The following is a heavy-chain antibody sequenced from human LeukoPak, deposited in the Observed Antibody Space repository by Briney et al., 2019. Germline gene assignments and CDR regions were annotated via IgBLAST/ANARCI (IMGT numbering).Heavy chain of an antibody. D-gene: IGHD6-6*01. Sequence: SETLSLTCTVSGGSISSYYWSWIRQPPGKGLEWIGYIYYSGSTNYNPSLKSRVTISVDTSKNQFSLKLSSVTAADTAVYYCARGSSSSFYFDYWGQGTLVTVSS. CDR3: ARGSSSSFYFDY. J-gene: IGHJ4*02. CDR2: IYYSGST. V-gene: IGHV4-59*01. CDR1: GGSISSYY.